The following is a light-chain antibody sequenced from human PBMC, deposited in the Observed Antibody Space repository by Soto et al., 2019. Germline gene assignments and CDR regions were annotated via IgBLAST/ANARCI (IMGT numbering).Light chain of an antibody. Sequence: EIVLTQSPGTLSLSPGERATLSCRASQSVSSSYLAWYQQKPGQAPRLLIYGASIRTTGIPDRFSGSGSGTDFTLTISRLEPEDLAVYFCQQYGSSSWTFGQGTKVEIK. CDR2: GAS. J-gene: IGKJ1*01. V-gene: IGKV3-20*01. CDR1: QSVSSSY. CDR3: QQYGSSSWT.